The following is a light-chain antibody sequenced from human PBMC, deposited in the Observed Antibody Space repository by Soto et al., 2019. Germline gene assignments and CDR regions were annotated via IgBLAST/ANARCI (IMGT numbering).Light chain of an antibody. Sequence: QSVLTQPASVSGSPGQSITISCTGTSSDIGAYNYVSWYQQNPGKAPKLILFEVSYRPSGVSNRFSGSKSANTASLTISGLQAEDEAEYYCCSYTTSYTYVFGTGTKVIVL. CDR3: CSYTTSYTYV. V-gene: IGLV2-14*01. CDR1: SSDIGAYNY. CDR2: EVS. J-gene: IGLJ1*01.